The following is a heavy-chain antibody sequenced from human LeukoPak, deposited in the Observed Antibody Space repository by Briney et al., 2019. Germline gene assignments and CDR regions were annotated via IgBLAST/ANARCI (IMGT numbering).Heavy chain of an antibody. Sequence: GGSLRLSCAASGFTFSSYWMSWVRQAPGKGLEWVANIKQDGSEKYCVDSVKGRFTISRDNAKNSLYLQMNSLRAEDTAVYYCAREIAEQWLVYGRFFDYWGQGTLVTVSS. J-gene: IGHJ4*02. V-gene: IGHV3-7*01. CDR2: IKQDGSEK. CDR1: GFTFSSYW. D-gene: IGHD6-19*01. CDR3: AREIAEQWLVYGRFFDY.